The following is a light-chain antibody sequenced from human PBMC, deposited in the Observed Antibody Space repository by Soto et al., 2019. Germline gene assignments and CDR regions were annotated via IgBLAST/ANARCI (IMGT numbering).Light chain of an antibody. Sequence: QSVLTQPASVSGSPGQSITISCTGTSSDVGGYNYVSWYQQHPGKAPKLMIYDVSARPSGVSNRFSGSKSGNTASLTISGLQAEDEADYYCSSYKSSSTLFVFGTGTKLPS. J-gene: IGLJ1*01. CDR2: DVS. V-gene: IGLV2-14*03. CDR3: SSYKSSSTLFV. CDR1: SSDVGGYNY.